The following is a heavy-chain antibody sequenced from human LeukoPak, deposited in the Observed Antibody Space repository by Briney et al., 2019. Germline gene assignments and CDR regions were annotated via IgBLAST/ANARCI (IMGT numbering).Heavy chain of an antibody. D-gene: IGHD6-6*01. V-gene: IGHV4-39*01. CDR3: ARPMYSSSREEAFDI. J-gene: IGHJ3*02. CDR1: GVSISRSSYY. CDR2: IYYSGST. Sequence: SETLSLTCSVSGVSISRSSYYWGWIRQPPGKGLEWIGSIYYSGSTYYNPSLKSRVTISVDTSKNQFSLKLSSVTAADTAVYYCARPMYSSSREEAFDIWGQGTMVTVSS.